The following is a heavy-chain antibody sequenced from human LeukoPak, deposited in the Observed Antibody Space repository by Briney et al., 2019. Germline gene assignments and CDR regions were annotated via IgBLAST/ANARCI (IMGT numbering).Heavy chain of an antibody. CDR2: ISYDGSNK. D-gene: IGHD3-22*01. CDR3: ARDPTYYYESSGYTYFDY. Sequence: PGGSLRLSCAASGFTFSSYAMHWVRQAPGKGLEWVAVISYDGSNKYHADSVKGRFTISRDNSKNTLYLQMNSLRAEDTAVYYCARDPTYYYESSGYTYFDYWGQGTLVTVSS. V-gene: IGHV3-30*04. CDR1: GFTFSSYA. J-gene: IGHJ4*02.